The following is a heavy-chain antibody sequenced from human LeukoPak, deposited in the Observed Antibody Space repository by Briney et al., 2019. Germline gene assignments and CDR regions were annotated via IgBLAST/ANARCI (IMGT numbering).Heavy chain of an antibody. Sequence: SETLSLTCTVSGDSISAFYWSWIRQPPGKGLEWIGYIYYSESTNYNPSLKSRVTILIETSKNQFSLKLRSVTAADTAVYYCARGGARGSSAFDIWGQGTMVTVSS. J-gene: IGHJ3*02. D-gene: IGHD3-10*01. CDR1: GDSISAFY. V-gene: IGHV4-59*01. CDR3: ARGGARGSSAFDI. CDR2: IYYSEST.